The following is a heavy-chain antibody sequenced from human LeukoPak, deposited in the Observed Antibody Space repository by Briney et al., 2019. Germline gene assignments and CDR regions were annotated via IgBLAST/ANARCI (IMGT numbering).Heavy chain of an antibody. V-gene: IGHV3-53*01. CDR1: GFTFSSYG. J-gene: IGHJ4*02. Sequence: PGGSLRLSCAASGFTFSSYGMHWVRQAPGKGLEWVAVIYGGGTTYYADSMKGRFTISRDNSKNTLYLQMNTLGAEDTAVYYCARGPYSGSYWGGFDYWGQGTLVTVSS. CDR3: ARGPYSGSYWGGFDY. D-gene: IGHD1-26*01. CDR2: IYGGGTT.